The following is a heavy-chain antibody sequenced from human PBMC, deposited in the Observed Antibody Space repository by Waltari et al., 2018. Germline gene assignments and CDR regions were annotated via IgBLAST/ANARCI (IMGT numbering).Heavy chain of an antibody. V-gene: IGHV4-39*01. CDR3: ARQSYYDESGHD. D-gene: IGHD3-22*01. Sequence: QLELQESGPGLVKPSETLSLTCSVSGGSIRRSGYYWVWIRQPPGTGLEWIGSIYYSGTTDDNPSLNSRVTISVDTSKNQFSLKLTSVTAADTAMYFCARQSYYDESGHDWGQGTLVTVSS. CDR2: IYYSGTT. J-gene: IGHJ4*02. CDR1: GGSIRRSGYY.